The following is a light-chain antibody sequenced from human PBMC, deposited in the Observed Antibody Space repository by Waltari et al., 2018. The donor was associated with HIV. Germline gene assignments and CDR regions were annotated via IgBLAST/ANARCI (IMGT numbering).Light chain of an antibody. Sequence: DIQMTQSPSSLSASVGDRVTITCRASQRINSYINWYQHKPGKAPKLLIYAASSLQSGVPSRFSGSGSGTDFTLTISSLQPEDFATYYWQQSYTNLYTFGQGTKLEI. J-gene: IGKJ2*01. CDR3: QQSYTNLYT. CDR1: QRINSY. CDR2: AAS. V-gene: IGKV1-39*01.